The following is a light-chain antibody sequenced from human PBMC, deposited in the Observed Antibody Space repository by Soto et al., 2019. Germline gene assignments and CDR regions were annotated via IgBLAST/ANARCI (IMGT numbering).Light chain of an antibody. V-gene: IGLV2-23*01. CDR2: EGS. CDR1: SSDVGSYNL. Sequence: QSALTQPASVSGSPGQSITISCTGTSSDVGSYNLVSWYQQYPGKAPKLMIYEGSKRPSGVSNRFSGSKSGNTASLTISGLQAEDEADYYYCSSAASRPPNVLGTGTKV. J-gene: IGLJ1*01. CDR3: CSSAASRPPNV.